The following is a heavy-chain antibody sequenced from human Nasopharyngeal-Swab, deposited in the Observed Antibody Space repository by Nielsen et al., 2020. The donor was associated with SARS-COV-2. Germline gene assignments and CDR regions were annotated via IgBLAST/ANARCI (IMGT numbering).Heavy chain of an antibody. Sequence: GASLKISCAASGFTFSSYSMNWVRQAPGKGLEWVSSISSSSSYIYYADSVKGRFTISRDNAKNSLYLQMNSLRAEDTAVYYCARIRNQYGSGSYYYMDVWGKGTTVTVSS. CDR2: ISSSSSYI. CDR1: GFTFSSYS. CDR3: ARIRNQYGSGSYYYMDV. V-gene: IGHV3-21*01. D-gene: IGHD3-10*01. J-gene: IGHJ6*03.